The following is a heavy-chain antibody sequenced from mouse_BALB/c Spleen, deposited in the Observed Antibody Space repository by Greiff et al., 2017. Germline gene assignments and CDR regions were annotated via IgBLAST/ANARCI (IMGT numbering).Heavy chain of an antibody. CDR3: AREYQFYFDY. CDR1: GYTFTSYV. Sequence: LVESGPELVKPGASVKMSCKASGYTFTSYVMHWVKQKPGQGLEWIGYINPYNDGTKYNEKFKGKATLTSDKSSSTAYMELSSLTSEDSAVYYCAREYQFYFDYWGQGTTLTVSS. CDR2: INPYNDGT. V-gene: IGHV1-14*01. J-gene: IGHJ2*01. D-gene: IGHD5-1*01.